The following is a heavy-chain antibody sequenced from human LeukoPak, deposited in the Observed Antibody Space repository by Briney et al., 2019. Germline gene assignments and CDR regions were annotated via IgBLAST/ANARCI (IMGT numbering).Heavy chain of an antibody. V-gene: IGHV3-66*01. CDR3: AVGSTSVYTYGYLDY. J-gene: IGHJ4*02. D-gene: IGHD5-18*01. CDR1: GFTVSSNY. CDR2: IYSGGDT. Sequence: GGSLRLSCAASGFTVSSNYMTWDRHAPGKALEWVSLIYSGGDTYYADSVKGRFTISRDDSKKTLYLQMNSLRAEDTAVYYCAVGSTSVYTYGYLDYWGQGTLVTVSS.